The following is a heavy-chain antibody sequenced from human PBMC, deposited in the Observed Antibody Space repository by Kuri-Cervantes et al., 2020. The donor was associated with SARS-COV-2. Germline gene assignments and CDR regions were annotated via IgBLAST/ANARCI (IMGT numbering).Heavy chain of an antibody. D-gene: IGHD2-8*01. Sequence: GGSLRLSCVASGFTFSNYVIHWVRQAPGKGLEWVAVIWYDGENEYYAGSVKGRFTISRDNSKNTVSLHMNSLRAEDTAVYYCARARGYCTNGVCYLWFDPWGQGTLVTVSS. J-gene: IGHJ5*02. V-gene: IGHV3-33*08. CDR1: GFTFSNYV. CDR2: IWYDGENE. CDR3: ARARGYCTNGVCYLWFDP.